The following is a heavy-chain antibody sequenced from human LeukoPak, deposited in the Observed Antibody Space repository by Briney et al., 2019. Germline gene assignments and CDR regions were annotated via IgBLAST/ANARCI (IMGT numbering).Heavy chain of an antibody. Sequence: GESLKISCKGSGYSFTSYWIDWVRQMPGKGLEWMGIIYPGDSDTRYSPSFQGQVTISADKSISTAYLQWSSLKASDTAMYYCVRKLYCSSTSCYTFDYWGQGTLVTVSS. J-gene: IGHJ4*02. CDR3: VRKLYCSSTSCYTFDY. CDR2: IYPGDSDT. D-gene: IGHD2-2*01. V-gene: IGHV5-51*01. CDR1: GYSFTSYW.